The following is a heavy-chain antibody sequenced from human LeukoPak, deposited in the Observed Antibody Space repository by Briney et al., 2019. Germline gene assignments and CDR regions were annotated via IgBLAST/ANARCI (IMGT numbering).Heavy chain of an antibody. J-gene: IGHJ5*02. CDR1: GGTFSSYA. Sequence: SVKVSCKASGGTFSSYAISWVRQAPGQGLEWMGGVIPIFGTANYAQKFQGRVTITADESTSTAYMELSSLRSEDTAVYYCARSYGGNSDWFDPWGQGTLVTVSS. CDR3: ARSYGGNSDWFDP. V-gene: IGHV1-69*01. D-gene: IGHD4-23*01. CDR2: VIPIFGTA.